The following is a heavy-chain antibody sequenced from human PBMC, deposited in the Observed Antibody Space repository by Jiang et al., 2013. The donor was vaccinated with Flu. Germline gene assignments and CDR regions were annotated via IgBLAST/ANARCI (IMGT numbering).Heavy chain of an antibody. CDR2: IYYSGST. CDR1: GGSISSSSYY. J-gene: IGHJ3*02. V-gene: IGHV4-39*01. Sequence: KPSETLSLTCTVSGGSISSSSYYWGWIRQPPGKGLEWIGSIYYSGSTYYNPSLKSRVTISVDTSKNQFSLKLSSVTAADTAVYYCARRVVTPGYAFDIWGQGTMVTVSS. D-gene: IGHD4-23*01. CDR3: ARRVVTPGYAFDI.